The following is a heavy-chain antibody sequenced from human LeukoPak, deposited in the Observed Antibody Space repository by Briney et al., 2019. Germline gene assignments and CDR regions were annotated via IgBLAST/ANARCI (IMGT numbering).Heavy chain of an antibody. CDR3: VGHYYDSGRYAQDAFDV. D-gene: IGHD3-10*01. CDR2: IHHSGST. CDR1: GGSISSYW. V-gene: IGHV4-59*08. Sequence: SETLSLTCTVSGGSISSYWWSWIRQPPGKGLEWIGYIHHSGSTNYSPSLKSRVTMSVDTSKNQFSLKLSSVTAADTAVFYCVGHYYDSGRYAQDAFDVWGQGTMVTVSS. J-gene: IGHJ3*01.